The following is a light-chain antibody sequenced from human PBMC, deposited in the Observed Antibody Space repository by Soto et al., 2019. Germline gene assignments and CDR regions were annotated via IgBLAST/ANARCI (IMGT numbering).Light chain of an antibody. CDR3: QHRSSLPLT. CDR1: QSVGSY. Sequence: EVVLTQSPATLSLSPGERATLSCRASQSVGSYLAWYQQKPGQVPRLLIYDVSNRATGIPARFSGSGSGTDFTLTISSLEPEDFVGYYCQHRSSLPLTFGGGTKMEIK. CDR2: DVS. J-gene: IGKJ4*01. V-gene: IGKV3-11*01.